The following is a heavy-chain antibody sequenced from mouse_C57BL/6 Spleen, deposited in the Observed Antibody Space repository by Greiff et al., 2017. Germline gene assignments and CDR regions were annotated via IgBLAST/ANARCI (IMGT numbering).Heavy chain of an antibody. CDR2: IYPRSGNT. CDR1: GYTFTSYG. Sequence: QVQLQQSGAELARPGASVKLSCKASGYTFTSYGISWVKQRTGQGLEWIGEIYPRSGNTYYNEKFKGKATLTADKSSSTAYMELRSPTSEDSAVYFCARRGLDWVDYWGQGTTLTVSS. V-gene: IGHV1-81*01. J-gene: IGHJ2*01. CDR3: ARRGLDWVDY. D-gene: IGHD3-1*01.